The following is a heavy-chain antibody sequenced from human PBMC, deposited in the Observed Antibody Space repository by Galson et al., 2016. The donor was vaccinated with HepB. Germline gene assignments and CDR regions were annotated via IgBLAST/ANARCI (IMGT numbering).Heavy chain of an antibody. J-gene: IGHJ4*02. D-gene: IGHD5-18*01. V-gene: IGHV1-18*01. CDR2: INPYRGNT. CDR3: ARQQEGIDTILDN. Sequence: SVKVSCKASGYTFRRYGINWVRQAPGQGLEWMGRINPYRGNTNYAQKVQGRVTLTTDTSTNTAYLELRSLKSDDTAVYYCARQQEGIDTILDNWGQGTLVTVS. CDR1: GYTFRRYG.